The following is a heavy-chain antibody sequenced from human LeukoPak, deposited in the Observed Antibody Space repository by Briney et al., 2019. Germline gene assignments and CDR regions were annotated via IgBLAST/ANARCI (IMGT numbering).Heavy chain of an antibody. CDR1: GYTFTSYD. D-gene: IGHD3-10*01. V-gene: IGHV1-8*01. Sequence: ASVKVSCKASGYTFTSYDINWVRQATGQGLEWMGWMNPNSGNTGYAQKFQGRVTMTRNTSISTAYMELSSLRSEDTAVYYCARGTDYVLLWLMDVWGQGTTVTVSS. CDR2: MNPNSGNT. J-gene: IGHJ6*02. CDR3: ARGTDYVLLWLMDV.